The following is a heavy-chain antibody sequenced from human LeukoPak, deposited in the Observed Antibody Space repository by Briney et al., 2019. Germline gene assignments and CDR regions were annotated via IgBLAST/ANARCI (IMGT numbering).Heavy chain of an antibody. J-gene: IGHJ4*02. CDR2: INPNSGGT. CDR1: GYTFTGYY. Sequence: GASVKVSCKASGYTFTGYYMHWVRQAPGQGLEWMGRINPNSGGTNYAQKFQGRVTMTRDTSISTAYMELSRLRSDDTAVYYCARRSGSYPYYFDYWGQGTLVTVSS. CDR3: ARRSGSYPYYFDY. V-gene: IGHV1-2*06. D-gene: IGHD1-26*01.